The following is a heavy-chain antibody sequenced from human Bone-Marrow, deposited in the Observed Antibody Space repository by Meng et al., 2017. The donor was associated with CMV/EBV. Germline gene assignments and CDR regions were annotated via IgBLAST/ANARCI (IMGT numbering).Heavy chain of an antibody. CDR3: ARHGYYDSSGYGGYFDY. CDR1: GGSFSGYY. Sequence: GGSLRLSCAVYGGSFSGYYWSWIRQPPGKGLEWVTVMSYDGNYKYYADSVKGRFTISRDISNNTLYLQMNSLRTEDTAVYYCARHGYYDSSGYGGYFDYWGQGTLVTVSS. J-gene: IGHJ4*02. CDR2: MSYDGNYK. D-gene: IGHD3-22*01. V-gene: IGHV3-30-3*01.